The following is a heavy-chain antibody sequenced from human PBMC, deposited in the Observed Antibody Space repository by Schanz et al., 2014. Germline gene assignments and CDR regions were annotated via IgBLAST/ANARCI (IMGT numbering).Heavy chain of an antibody. CDR3: AKDGPGGSGSYAADGGMDV. CDR2: ISGGGGPT. CDR1: GFNFSDYA. J-gene: IGHJ6*02. D-gene: IGHD3-10*01. Sequence: EVHLLESGGGLVPPGGSLRLSCAASGFNFSDYAMCWVRQAPGKGLEWVSAISGGGGPTCYTDSAKGRFTISRDNSKSALNRQMNSLRAEDTADDYGAKDGPGGSGSYAADGGMDVWGQGTTVTVSS. V-gene: IGHV3-23*01.